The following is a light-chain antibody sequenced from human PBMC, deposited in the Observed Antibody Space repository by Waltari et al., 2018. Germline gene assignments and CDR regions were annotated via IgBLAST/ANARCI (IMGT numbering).Light chain of an antibody. V-gene: IGKV4-1*01. J-gene: IGKJ1*01. CDR2: GAS. Sequence: DIVITQYPESLAVSLGERANITCQSSQSFLHSSNNKNYFAWYQQKPGQPPKLLIYGASTRKSGVPDRFSGSGSGTDFTLTISSLEAEDVAVYYCQQFQSHLRTFGQGTKVEIK. CDR3: QQFQSHLRT. CDR1: QSFLHSSNNKNY.